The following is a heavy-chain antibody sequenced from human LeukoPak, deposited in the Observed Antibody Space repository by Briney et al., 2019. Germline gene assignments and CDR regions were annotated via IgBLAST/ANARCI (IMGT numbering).Heavy chain of an antibody. CDR2: IYTSGST. D-gene: IGHD3-16*01. Sequence: WETLSLTCSVSGGSVRSYHWSWIRQFAGKELQWIGYIYTSGSTDYNPSLKRRVTISVERSRTLIFLNLRSGTAADTAVYYCAGGRAWAGTGFDIWGQGSRVTVSS. J-gene: IGHJ4*02. CDR1: GGSVRSYH. CDR3: AGGRAWAGTGFDI. V-gene: IGHV4-4*08.